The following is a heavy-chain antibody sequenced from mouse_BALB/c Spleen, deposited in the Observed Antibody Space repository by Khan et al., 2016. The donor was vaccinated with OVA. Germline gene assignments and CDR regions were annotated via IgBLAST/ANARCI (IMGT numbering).Heavy chain of an antibody. J-gene: IGHJ4*01. Sequence: QVQLQQSGAELVRPGTSVKMSCKAAGYTFTKYWIGWVKQRPGHGLEWIGDIYPGSGNTNYNEKFKGKATLTADTSSSTAYMQLNSLTSEDSAVYYCARPYYYGSSYATMDDWGQGTSVTVSS. V-gene: IGHV1-63*02. D-gene: IGHD1-1*01. CDR3: ARPYYYGSSYATMDD. CDR2: IYPGSGNT. CDR1: GYTFTKYW.